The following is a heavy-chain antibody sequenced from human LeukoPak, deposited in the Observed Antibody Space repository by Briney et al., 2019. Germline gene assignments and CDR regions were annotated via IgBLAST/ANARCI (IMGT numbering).Heavy chain of an antibody. J-gene: IGHJ6*03. Sequence: GGSLRLSCAASGFTFSSCGMHWVRQAPGKGLELVAFIRYDGSNKYYADSVKVRFTIYRDNSNNTLYLKMNSLRAEDTAVYYCAKEYYGSGSYRFSDYYYYMDVWGQGTTVTISS. CDR1: GFTFSSCG. V-gene: IGHV3-30*02. D-gene: IGHD3-10*01. CDR3: AKEYYGSGSYRFSDYYYYMDV. CDR2: IRYDGSNK.